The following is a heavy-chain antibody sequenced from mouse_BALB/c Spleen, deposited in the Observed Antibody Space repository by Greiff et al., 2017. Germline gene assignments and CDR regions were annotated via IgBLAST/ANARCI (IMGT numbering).Heavy chain of an antibody. CDR2: IWGDGST. CDR1: GFSLTSYG. Sequence: VKLMESGPGLVAPSQSLSITCTVSGFSLTSYGVSWVRQPPGKGLEWLGVIWGDGSTNYHSALISRLSISKDNSKSQVFLKLNSLQTDDTATYYCAKPEYGYDRAWFAYWGQGTLVTVSA. D-gene: IGHD2-2*01. CDR3: AKPEYGYDRAWFAY. J-gene: IGHJ3*01. V-gene: IGHV2-3*01.